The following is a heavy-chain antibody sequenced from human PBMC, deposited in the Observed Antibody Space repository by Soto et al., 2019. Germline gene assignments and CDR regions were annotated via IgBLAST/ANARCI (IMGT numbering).Heavy chain of an antibody. CDR3: AKALYGSGFPRTD. CDR2: ISGSGGST. J-gene: IGHJ4*02. CDR1: GFTFSSYG. Sequence: GGSLRLSCAASGFTFSSYGMHWVRQAPGKGLEWVSAISGSGGSTYYADSVKGRFTISRDNSKNTLYLQMNSLRAEDAAVYYCAKALYGSGFPRTDWGQGTLVTVSS. D-gene: IGHD3-10*01. V-gene: IGHV3-23*01.